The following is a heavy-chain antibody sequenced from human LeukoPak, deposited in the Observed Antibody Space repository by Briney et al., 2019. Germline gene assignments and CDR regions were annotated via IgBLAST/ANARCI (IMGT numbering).Heavy chain of an antibody. D-gene: IGHD4-17*01. CDR3: ARVRYGDYVVFDY. Sequence: SETLSLTCTVSGKSITNSYWTWIRQPPGKGLEWIGYIFKDERTNYNPSLKSRVTLSIDKSKNQVSLNLSSVTAADTAVYFCARVRYGDYVVFDYWGRGTLVTVSS. CDR1: GKSITNSY. J-gene: IGHJ4*02. CDR2: IFKDERT. V-gene: IGHV4-59*01.